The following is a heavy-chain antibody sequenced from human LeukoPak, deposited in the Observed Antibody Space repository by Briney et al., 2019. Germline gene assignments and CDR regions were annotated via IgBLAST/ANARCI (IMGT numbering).Heavy chain of an antibody. Sequence: PGGSLRLSCAASGFTFSSYAMSWVRQAPGKGLEWVSAISGSGGSTYYADSVKGRFTISRDNSKNTLYLQMNSLRAEDTAVYYCAKRLTMIVVVINSFDYWGQGTLVTVSS. CDR3: AKRLTMIVVVINSFDY. J-gene: IGHJ4*02. V-gene: IGHV3-23*01. D-gene: IGHD3-22*01. CDR1: GFTFSSYA. CDR2: ISGSGGST.